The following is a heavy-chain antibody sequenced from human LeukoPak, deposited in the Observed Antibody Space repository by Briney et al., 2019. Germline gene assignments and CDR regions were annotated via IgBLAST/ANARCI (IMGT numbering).Heavy chain of an antibody. J-gene: IGHJ4*02. V-gene: IGHV4-38-2*02. CDR1: DYSISSGYY. Sequence: SETLSLTCTVSDYSISSGYYWGWIRQPPGKGLEWIGSIHDTGSTYYNPSLKSRVTISVDTSKNQFSLKMNSVTAADTAVYYCARRRWDTTTYYPFDYWGQGTLVTVSS. CDR2: IHDTGST. CDR3: ARRRWDTTTYYPFDY. D-gene: IGHD2/OR15-2a*01.